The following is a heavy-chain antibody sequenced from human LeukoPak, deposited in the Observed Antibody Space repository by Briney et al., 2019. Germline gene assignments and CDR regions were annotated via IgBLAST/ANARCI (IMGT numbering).Heavy chain of an antibody. D-gene: IGHD5-18*01. CDR3: AKGHTYGLGESYLDF. Sequence: GRSLRLSCAASGYTFDDYAMHWVRHAPGKGLEWVSGISWNSGSIGYADSVKGRFSISRDNGKNSLYLQMDSLTTEDTALYYCAKGHTYGLGESYLDFWGQGTLVSVSS. CDR2: ISWNSGSI. J-gene: IGHJ4*02. CDR1: GYTFDDYA. V-gene: IGHV3-9*01.